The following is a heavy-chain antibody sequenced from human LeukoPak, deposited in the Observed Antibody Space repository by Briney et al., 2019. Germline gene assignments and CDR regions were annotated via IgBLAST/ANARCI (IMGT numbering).Heavy chain of an antibody. V-gene: IGHV1-18*01. Sequence: ASVKVSCKASGYTFTSYGISWVRQAPGQGLEWMGWISAYNGNTNYAQTLQGRGTITTDTFPSTAYIGQRSLRSAKTALYYCVIDLRFFSGYATGNGYAYYLDGWGQGTLVTVSS. CDR2: ISAYNGNT. D-gene: IGHD5-12*01. CDR3: VIDLRFFSGYATGNGYAYYLDG. CDR1: GYTFTSYG. J-gene: IGHJ4*02.